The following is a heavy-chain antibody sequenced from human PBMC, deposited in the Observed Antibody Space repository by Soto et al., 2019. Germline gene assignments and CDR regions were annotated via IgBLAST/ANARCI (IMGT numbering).Heavy chain of an antibody. V-gene: IGHV3-23*01. Sequence: GGSLRLSCAASGFTFSSYAMSWVRQAPGKGLEWVSAISGSGGSTYYADSVKGRFTISRDNSKNTLYLQMNSLRAEDTAVYYCAREENCSDGICYSEYFQRWGQGTLVTVSS. CDR2: ISGSGGST. D-gene: IGHD2-15*01. CDR1: GFTFSSYA. J-gene: IGHJ1*01. CDR3: AREENCSDGICYSEYFQR.